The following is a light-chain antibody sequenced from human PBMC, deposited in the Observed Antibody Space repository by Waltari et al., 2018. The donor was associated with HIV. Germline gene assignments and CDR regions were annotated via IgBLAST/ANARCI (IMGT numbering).Light chain of an antibody. CDR2: GNT. J-gene: IGLJ3*02. V-gene: IGLV1-44*01. CDR1: NSNIGSHT. CDR3: EAWDDSRSGEGV. Sequence: QSVLTQPPSPSGTAGQTITISCSRRNSNIGSHTVNCYRPLPGTAPKLRIYGNTTRPSGVPDRFSGSKFGTSASLAISGLQSEDEADYYWEAWDDSRSGEGVFGGGTKLTVV.